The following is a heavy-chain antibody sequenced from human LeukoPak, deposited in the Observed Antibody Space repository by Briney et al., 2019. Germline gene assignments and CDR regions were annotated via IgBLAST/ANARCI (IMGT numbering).Heavy chain of an antibody. Sequence: ASVKVSCKASGYTFTGYYMHWVRQAPGQGLEWMGGIIPIFGTANYAQKFQGRVTITADKSTSTAYMELSSLRSEDTAVYYCARAKTLGDLEWLLPWGQGTLVTVSS. CDR1: GYTFTGYY. CDR3: ARAKTLGDLEWLLP. V-gene: IGHV1-69*06. CDR2: IIPIFGTA. D-gene: IGHD3-3*01. J-gene: IGHJ5*02.